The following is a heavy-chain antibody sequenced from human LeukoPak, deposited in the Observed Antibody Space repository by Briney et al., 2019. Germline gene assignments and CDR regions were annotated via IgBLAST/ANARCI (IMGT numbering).Heavy chain of an antibody. V-gene: IGHV3-33*08. D-gene: IGHD3-3*01. J-gene: IGHJ4*02. CDR1: GSIFSCCW. Sequence: GGSLRLSCAASGSIFSCCWMAWVRQAPGKGLEWVALIWKDGSDEFYADSVKGRFTISRDNSRNTLSLQMNSLRGEDTAVYYCAREEAFQLEASLDQWGQGTLVTVSS. CDR2: IWKDGSDE. CDR3: AREEAFQLEASLDQ.